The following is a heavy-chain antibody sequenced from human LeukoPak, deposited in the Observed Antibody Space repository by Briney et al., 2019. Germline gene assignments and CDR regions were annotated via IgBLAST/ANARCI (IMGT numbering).Heavy chain of an antibody. J-gene: IGHJ6*03. V-gene: IGHV1-8*01. CDR3: ARGRTYDYGDDAYYYYMDV. CDR2: MNPNSGNT. CDR1: GYTFTSYD. Sequence: GASVKVSCKASGYTFTSYDINWVRQATGQGLEWMGWMNPNSGNTGYAQKFQGRVTMTRNTSISTAYMELSSLRSEDTAVYYCARGRTYDYGDDAYYYYMDVWGKGTTVTVSS. D-gene: IGHD4-17*01.